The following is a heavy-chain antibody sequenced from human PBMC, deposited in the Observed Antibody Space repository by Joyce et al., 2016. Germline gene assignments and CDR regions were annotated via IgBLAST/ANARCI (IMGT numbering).Heavy chain of an antibody. V-gene: IGHV3-48*03. Sequence: EVHLVESGGGLVQPGGSLRLSCAASGIIFSSKEMNWVRQAPGKVLEWISSINRDDSRIHYADSVRGRFTISRDNARNSLYLEMNYLRVEDTAIYYCTTPSRANWGQGSLVTVSS. CDR1: GIIFSSKE. CDR2: INRDDSRI. D-gene: IGHD2-2*01. CDR3: TTPSRAN. J-gene: IGHJ4*02.